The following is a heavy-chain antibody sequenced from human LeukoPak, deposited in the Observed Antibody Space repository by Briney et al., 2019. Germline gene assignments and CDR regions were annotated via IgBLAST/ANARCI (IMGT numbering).Heavy chain of an antibody. CDR3: ARHSCSSTSCYYYYGMDV. V-gene: IGHV5-51*01. CDR2: IYPGDSDT. J-gene: IGHJ6*02. D-gene: IGHD2-2*01. CDR1: GYSFTSYW. Sequence: GESLKISCKGSGYSFTSYWIGWVRQMPGKGLEWMGIIYPGDSDTRYSPSFQGQVTISAHKSISTAYLQWSSLKASDTAMYYCARHSCSSTSCYYYYGMDVWGQGTTVTVSS.